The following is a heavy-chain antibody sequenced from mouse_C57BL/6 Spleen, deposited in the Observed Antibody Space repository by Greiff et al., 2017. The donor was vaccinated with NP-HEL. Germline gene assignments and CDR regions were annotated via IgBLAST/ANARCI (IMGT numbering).Heavy chain of an antibody. CDR2: IRNKANNHAT. CDR1: GFTFSDAW. D-gene: IGHD1-1*01. V-gene: IGHV6-6*01. Sequence: EVHLVESGGGLVQPGGSMKLSCAASGFTFSDAWMDWVRQSPEKGLEWVAEIRNKANNHATYYAESVKGRFTISRDDSKSSVYLQMNSLRAEDTGIYYFTPTTVVATGAMDYWGQGTSVTVSS. J-gene: IGHJ4*01. CDR3: TPTTVVATGAMDY.